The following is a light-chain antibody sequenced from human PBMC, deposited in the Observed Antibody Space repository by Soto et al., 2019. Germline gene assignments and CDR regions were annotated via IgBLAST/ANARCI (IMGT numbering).Light chain of an antibody. V-gene: IGLV2-23*03. CDR1: SSDVGSYNL. CDR3: CSYAGSSTFDVV. J-gene: IGLJ2*01. CDR2: EGS. Sequence: QSALTQPASVSGSPGQSITISWTGTSSDVGSYNLVSWYQQHPGKAPKLMIYEGSNGPSGVSNRFSGSKSGNTASLTISGLQAEDEADYYCCSYAGSSTFDVVFGGGTKLTVL.